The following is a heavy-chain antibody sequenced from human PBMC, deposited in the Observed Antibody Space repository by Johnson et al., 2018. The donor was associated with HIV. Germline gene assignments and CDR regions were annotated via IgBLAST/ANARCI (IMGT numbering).Heavy chain of an antibody. Sequence: QVHLVESGGGLVQPGGSLRLSCAASGFTFSDYYMTWIRQAPGKGLEWVAAISFAGTKKNNADSVKGRFTISRDNSKNSLYLQMNSLRAEDTAVYYCARESRAGLELRGHAFDIWGQGTMVTVSS. V-gene: IGHV3-30*03. CDR2: ISFAGTKK. D-gene: IGHD1-7*01. CDR3: ARESRAGLELRGHAFDI. J-gene: IGHJ3*02. CDR1: GFTFSDYY.